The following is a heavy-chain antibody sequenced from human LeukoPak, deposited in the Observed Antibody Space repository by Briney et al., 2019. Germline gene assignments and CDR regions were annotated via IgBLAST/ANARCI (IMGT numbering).Heavy chain of an antibody. D-gene: IGHD3-10*01. J-gene: IGHJ4*02. V-gene: IGHV3-11*01. CDR1: GFSLTDQY. Sequence: GGSLRLSCAASGFSLTDQYMSWVRQAPGKGPELVSYISGSGVTIYYTESVKGRFTISRDSAENILYLEMNSLRPEDTAVYYCARRRGYFDSWGQGTLVTVSS. CDR2: ISGSGVTI. CDR3: ARRRGYFDS.